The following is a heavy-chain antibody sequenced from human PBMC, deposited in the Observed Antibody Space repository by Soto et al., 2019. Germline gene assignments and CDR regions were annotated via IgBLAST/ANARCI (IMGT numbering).Heavy chain of an antibody. CDR2: ISGSGGST. V-gene: IGHV3-23*01. D-gene: IGHD6-13*01. J-gene: IGHJ4*02. CDR1: GFTFSSYA. Sequence: GGSLRLSCAASGFTFSSYAMSWVRQAPGKGLEWVSAISGSGGSTYYADSVKGRFTISRDNSKNTLYLQMNSLRAEDTAVYYCAKDRDSSSWYGYYFDCWGQGTLVTVSS. CDR3: AKDRDSSSWYGYYFDC.